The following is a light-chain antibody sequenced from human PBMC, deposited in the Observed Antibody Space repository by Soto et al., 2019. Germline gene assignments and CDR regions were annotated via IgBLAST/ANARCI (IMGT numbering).Light chain of an antibody. Sequence: EIVMTQSPATLSVSPGERATLSCRASQSVSSNLAWYQQKPGQAPRLLIYGASTRTPGIPARFSGSGSGTESTLTISSLPPEDCAVYYCHQYNNWPLYTLGQGTKLEIK. V-gene: IGKV3-15*01. CDR2: GAS. CDR3: HQYNNWPLYT. CDR1: QSVSSN. J-gene: IGKJ2*01.